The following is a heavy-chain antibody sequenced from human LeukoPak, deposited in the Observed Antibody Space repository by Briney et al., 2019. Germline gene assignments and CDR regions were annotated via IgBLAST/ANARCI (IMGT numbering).Heavy chain of an antibody. CDR1: GFTFSSYW. CDR3: AREQVVVAATDYYYYGMDV. Sequence: PGGSLRLSRAASGFTFSSYWMSWVRRAPGKGLEWVANIKQEGSEKNHVHSVKGRFTISTANAKNSLYLQMNSLRAEDTAVYYCAREQVVVAATDYYYYGMDVWGKGTTVTVSS. J-gene: IGHJ6*04. V-gene: IGHV3-7*03. D-gene: IGHD2-15*01. CDR2: IKQEGSEK.